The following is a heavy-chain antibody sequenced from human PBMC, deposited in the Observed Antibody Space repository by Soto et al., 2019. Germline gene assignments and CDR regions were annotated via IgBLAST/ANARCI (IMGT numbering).Heavy chain of an antibody. V-gene: IGHV3-11*01. CDR1: GFTFSDYY. J-gene: IGHJ6*02. Sequence: QVQLVESGGGLVKPGESLRLSCAASGFTFSDYYMNWIRQAPGKGQEWISYISTTIYYADSVKGRFSISRDNAKNSLFLQMDSLRAEDTAVYYCARLRKYSMDVWGQGTTVTVS. D-gene: IGHD5-18*01. CDR3: ARLRKYSMDV. CDR2: ISTTI.